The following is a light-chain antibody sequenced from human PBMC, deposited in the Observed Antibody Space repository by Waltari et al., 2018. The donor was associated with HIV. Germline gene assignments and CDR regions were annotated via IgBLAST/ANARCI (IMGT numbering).Light chain of an antibody. Sequence: DIVMTQSPDSLAVSLGERATINCKSSQSVLYSSNNKNYLAWYQQKPGQPPKLLIYWASTRESGVPDRFGGSGSGTDFTLTISSLQAEDVAVYYCQQFYITPRTFGGGTKVEIK. CDR1: QSVLYSSNNKNY. CDR2: WAS. V-gene: IGKV4-1*01. CDR3: QQFYITPRT. J-gene: IGKJ4*01.